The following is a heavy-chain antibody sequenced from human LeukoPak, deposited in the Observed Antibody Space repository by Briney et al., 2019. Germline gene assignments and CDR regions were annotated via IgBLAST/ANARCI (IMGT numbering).Heavy chain of an antibody. V-gene: IGHV4-4*02. CDR3: ARDQVVPAALRSGSDIREYYYYYGMDV. D-gene: IGHD2-2*01. CDR2: IYHSGST. Sequence: PSGTLSLTCAVSGGSISSSIWWSWVRQPPGKGLEWLGEIYHSGSTNYNPSLKSRVTISVDKSKNQFSLKLSSVTAADTAVYYCARDQVVPAALRSGSDIREYYYYYGMDVWGKGATVTVSS. CDR1: GGSISSSIW. J-gene: IGHJ6*04.